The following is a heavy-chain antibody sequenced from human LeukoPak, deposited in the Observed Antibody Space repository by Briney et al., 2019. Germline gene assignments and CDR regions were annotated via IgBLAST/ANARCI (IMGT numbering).Heavy chain of an antibody. CDR2: IIPIFGTA. Sequence: ASVKVSCKASGGTFSSYAISWVRQAPRQGLEWMGGIIPIFGTANYAQKFQGRVTITADESTSTAYMELSSLRSEDTAVYYCARDPRTYYYDSSGYFDYWGQGTLVTVSS. D-gene: IGHD3-22*01. V-gene: IGHV1-69*01. CDR1: GGTFSSYA. CDR3: ARDPRTYYYDSSGYFDY. J-gene: IGHJ4*02.